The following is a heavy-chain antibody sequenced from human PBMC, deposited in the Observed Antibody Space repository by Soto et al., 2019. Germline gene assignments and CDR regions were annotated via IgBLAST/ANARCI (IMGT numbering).Heavy chain of an antibody. CDR1: GFTFSSYA. D-gene: IGHD3-10*01. Sequence: EVQLLESGGGLVQPGGSLRLSCPASGFTFSSYAMSWVRQAPGKGLEWVSAISGSGGSTYYADSVKGRFTISRDNSKNTLYLQMNSLRAEDTAVYYCATGRGLYYYYGMDVWGQGTTVTVSS. CDR2: ISGSGGST. J-gene: IGHJ6*02. V-gene: IGHV3-23*01. CDR3: ATGRGLYYYYGMDV.